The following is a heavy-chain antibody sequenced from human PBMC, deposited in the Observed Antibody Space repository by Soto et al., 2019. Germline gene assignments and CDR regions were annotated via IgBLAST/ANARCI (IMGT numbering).Heavy chain of an antibody. D-gene: IGHD5-12*01. CDR3: AREGNGYGKEPPYYSYGMDV. CDR1: GGTFSIYT. J-gene: IGHJ6*02. Sequence: ASVKVSCKASGGTFSIYTISWVRQAPGQGLEWMGGIIPLYGTTNYAQKFQGRVTITADESTSTAYMRLSSLRSEDTAVYYCAREGNGYGKEPPYYSYGMDVWGQGTTVTVSS. V-gene: IGHV1-69*13. CDR2: IIPLYGTT.